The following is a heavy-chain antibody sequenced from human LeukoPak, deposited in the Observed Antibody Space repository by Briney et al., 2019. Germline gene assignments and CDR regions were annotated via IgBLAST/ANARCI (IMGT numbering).Heavy chain of an antibody. CDR3: ARDNLLDYDPLDPKSLYYYGMDV. CDR1: GGSFSGYY. J-gene: IGHJ6*02. CDR2: INHSGST. V-gene: IGHV4-34*01. D-gene: IGHD3-22*01. Sequence: SETLSLTCAVYGGSFSGYYWSWIRQPPGKGLEWIGEINHSGSTNYNPSLKSRVTISVDTSKNQFSLKLSSVTAADTAVYYCARDNLLDYDPLDPKSLYYYGMDVWGQGTTVTVSS.